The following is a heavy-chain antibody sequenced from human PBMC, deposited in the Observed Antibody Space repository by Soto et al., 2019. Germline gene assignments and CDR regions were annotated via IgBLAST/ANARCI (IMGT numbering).Heavy chain of an antibody. CDR1: GFTFTRYI. J-gene: IGHJ4*02. CDR2: ISSTTNYI. CDR3: ARESEDLTSNFDY. V-gene: IGHV3-21*06. Sequence: GGSLRLSCAASGFTFTRYIMNWVRQAPGKGLEWVSSISSTTNYIYYGDSMKGRFTISRDNAKNSLYLEMNSLRAEDTAVYYCARESEDLTSNFDYWGQGTLVTVSS.